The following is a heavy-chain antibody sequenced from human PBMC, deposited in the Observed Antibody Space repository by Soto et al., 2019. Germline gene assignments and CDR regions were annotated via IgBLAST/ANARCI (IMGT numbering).Heavy chain of an antibody. CDR1: GFTFTRYI. J-gene: IGHJ4*02. CDR2: ISSTTNYI. CDR3: ARESEDLTSNFDY. V-gene: IGHV3-21*06. Sequence: GGSLRLSCAASGFTFTRYIMNWVRQAPGKGLEWVSSISSTTNYIYYGDSMKGRFTISRDNAKNSLYLEMNSLRAEDTAVYYCARESEDLTSNFDYWGQGTLVTVSS.